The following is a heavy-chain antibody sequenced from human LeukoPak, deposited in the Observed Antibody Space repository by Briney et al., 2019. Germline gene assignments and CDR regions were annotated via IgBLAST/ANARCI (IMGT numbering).Heavy chain of an antibody. CDR2: IYYSGST. Sequence: SETLSLTCTVSGGSISSGGYYWSWIRQHPGKGLEWIGYIYYSGSTYYNPSLKSRVTISVDTSKNRFSLKLSSVTAADTAVYYCAAQDVNWFDPWGQGTLVTVSS. V-gene: IGHV4-31*03. CDR3: AAQDVNWFDP. CDR1: GGSISSGGYY. D-gene: IGHD2-15*01. J-gene: IGHJ5*02.